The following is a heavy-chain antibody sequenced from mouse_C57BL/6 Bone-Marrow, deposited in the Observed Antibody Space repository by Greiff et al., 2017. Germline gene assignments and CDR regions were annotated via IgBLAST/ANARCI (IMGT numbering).Heavy chain of an antibody. CDR2: IHPSDSDT. D-gene: IGHD1-1*01. V-gene: IGHV1-74*01. CDR3: ARVALRSFYY. J-gene: IGHJ2*01. Sequence: QVQLKQPGAELVKPGASVKVSCKASGYTFTSYWMHWVKQRPGQGLEWIGRIHPSDSDTNYNQKFKGKATLTVDKSSSAAYMQLSSLTSEDSSVYYCARVALRSFYYWGQGTTLTVSS. CDR1: GYTFTSYW.